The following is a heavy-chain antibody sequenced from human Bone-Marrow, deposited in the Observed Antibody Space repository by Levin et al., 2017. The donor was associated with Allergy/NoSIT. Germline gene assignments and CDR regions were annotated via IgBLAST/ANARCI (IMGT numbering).Heavy chain of an antibody. Sequence: GESLKISCQTSGYTLTAYYLHWVRQAPGQGLQWLGLINPSVGSTSTAQNFQGRLTMTRDTSTSTVYMELKSLRPEDTAVYFCARPMRKNTSQLDHWGQGTLVTVSA. CDR3: ARPMRKNTSQLDH. D-gene: IGHD2-2*01. J-gene: IGHJ5*02. CDR1: GYTLTAYY. CDR2: INPSVGST. V-gene: IGHV1-46*01.